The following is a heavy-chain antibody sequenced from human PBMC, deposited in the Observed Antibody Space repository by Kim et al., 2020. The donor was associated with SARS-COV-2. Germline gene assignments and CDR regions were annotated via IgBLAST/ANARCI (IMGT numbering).Heavy chain of an antibody. V-gene: IGHV1-46*01. D-gene: IGHD2-2*01. CDR3: ARDYSVVPAAMRETTYYYYGVDV. Sequence: ASVKVSCKASGYTFTSYYMHWVRQAPGQGLEWMGIINPSGGSTSYAQKFQGRVTMTRDTSTSTVYMELSSLRSEDTAVYYCARDYSVVPAAMRETTYYYYGVDVWGQGTTVTVSS. CDR2: INPSGGST. CDR1: GYTFTSYY. J-gene: IGHJ6*02.